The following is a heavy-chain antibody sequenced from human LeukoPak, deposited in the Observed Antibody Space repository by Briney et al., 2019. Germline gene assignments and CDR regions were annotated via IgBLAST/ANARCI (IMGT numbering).Heavy chain of an antibody. CDR2: VRSKAYGGTT. CDR3: TRLEVAWAPFDY. CDR1: GFTFGDYA. D-gene: IGHD5-24*01. V-gene: IGHV3-49*04. J-gene: IGHJ4*02. Sequence: GGSLRLSCTASGFTFGDYAMSWVRQAPGKGLEWVGFVRSKAYGGTTEYAASVKGRFTISRDDSKSIAYLQMNSLKTEDTAVYYCTRLEVAWAPFDYWGQGTLVTVSS.